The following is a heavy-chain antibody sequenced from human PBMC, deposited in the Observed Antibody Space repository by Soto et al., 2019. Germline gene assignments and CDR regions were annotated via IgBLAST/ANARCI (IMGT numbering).Heavy chain of an antibody. Sequence: QVQLVQSGAEVKKPGSSVKVSCKASGGTFSSYTISWVRQAPGQGLEWMGRIIPILGIANYAQKFQGRVTITADKSTSTAYMELSSLRSEDTAVYYCARGPYCGGDCYLRDYYYYGMDVWGQGTTVTVSS. CDR3: ARGPYCGGDCYLRDYYYYGMDV. V-gene: IGHV1-69*02. J-gene: IGHJ6*02. CDR1: GGTFSSYT. D-gene: IGHD2-21*02. CDR2: IIPILGIA.